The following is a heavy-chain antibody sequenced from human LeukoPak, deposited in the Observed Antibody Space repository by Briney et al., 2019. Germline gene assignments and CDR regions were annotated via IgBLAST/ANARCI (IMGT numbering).Heavy chain of an antibody. CDR3: AREPTRKQLVKKGAFDI. Sequence: PSETLSLTCTVSGGSISSYYWSWIRQPPGKGLEWIGYIYYSGSTNYNPSLKSRVTISVDTSKNQFSLKLSSVTAADTAVYYCAREPTRKQLVKKGAFDIWGQGTMVTVSS. CDR1: GGSISSYY. V-gene: IGHV4-59*01. J-gene: IGHJ3*02. D-gene: IGHD6-13*01. CDR2: IYYSGST.